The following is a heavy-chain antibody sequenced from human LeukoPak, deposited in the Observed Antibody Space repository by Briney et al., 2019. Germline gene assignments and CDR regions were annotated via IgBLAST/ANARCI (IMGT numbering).Heavy chain of an antibody. Sequence: ASVKVSCKASGGTFSSYAISWVRQAPGQGLEWMGRIIPILGIANYAQKFQGRVTITADKSTGTAYMELSSLRSEDTAVYYCAREYCSSTSCYPRGMDVWGQGTTVTVSS. CDR3: AREYCSSTSCYPRGMDV. V-gene: IGHV1-69*04. CDR2: IIPILGIA. CDR1: GGTFSSYA. J-gene: IGHJ6*02. D-gene: IGHD2-2*01.